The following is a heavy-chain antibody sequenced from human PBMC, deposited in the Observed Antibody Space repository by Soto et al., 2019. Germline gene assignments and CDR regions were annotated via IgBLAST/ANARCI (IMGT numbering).Heavy chain of an antibody. D-gene: IGHD6-19*01. V-gene: IGHV3-30*18. Sequence: PGGSLRLSCAASGFTFSSYGMHWVRQAPGKGLEWVAVISYDGSNKYYADSVKGRFTISRDNSKNTLYLQMNSLRAEDTAVYYCAKMYSSGWYSFQHWGQGTLVTVSS. CDR1: GFTFSSYG. CDR2: ISYDGSNK. J-gene: IGHJ1*01. CDR3: AKMYSSGWYSFQH.